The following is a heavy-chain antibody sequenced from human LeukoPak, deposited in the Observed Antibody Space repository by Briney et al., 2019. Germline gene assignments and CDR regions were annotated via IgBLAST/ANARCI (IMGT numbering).Heavy chain of an antibody. Sequence: SETLSLTCTVSGGSISSYYWSWIRQAPGKGLEWIGYMYYSGSTNYNPSLKSRVTMSVDTSNNQFSLKLSSVTAADTAVYYCAGMSSSYPNYYHGMDVWGQGTTVTVSS. D-gene: IGHD2-15*01. CDR1: GGSISSYY. J-gene: IGHJ6*02. CDR2: MYYSGST. CDR3: AGMSSSYPNYYHGMDV. V-gene: IGHV4-59*08.